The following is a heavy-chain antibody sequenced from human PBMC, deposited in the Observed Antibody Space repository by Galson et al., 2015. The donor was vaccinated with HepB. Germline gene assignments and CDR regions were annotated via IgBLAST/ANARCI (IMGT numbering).Heavy chain of an antibody. J-gene: IGHJ4*02. CDR1: GYTFTSFS. CDR3: AREAGSYCGGDCYLPLFDS. CDR2: INTNTGNP. V-gene: IGHV7-4-1*02. D-gene: IGHD2-21*02. Sequence: SVKVSCKASGYTFTSFSMNWVRQAPGQGLEWMGWINTNTGNPTYAQGFTGHFVFSLDSSVSTAYLQLSSLKAEDTAFYYCAREAGSYCGGDCYLPLFDSWGQGTMVTVSS.